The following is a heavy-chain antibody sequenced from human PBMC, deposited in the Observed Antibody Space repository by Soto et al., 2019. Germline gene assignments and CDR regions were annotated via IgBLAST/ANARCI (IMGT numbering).Heavy chain of an antibody. CDR1: GGSISSSNW. V-gene: IGHV4-4*02. CDR2: IYHSGST. Sequence: SETLSLTCAVSGGSISSSNWWSWVRQPPGKGLEWIGEIYHSGSTNYNPSLKSRVTISVDKSKNQFSLKLSSVTAADTAVYYCARAGGYDYVWGSYRSPAFDIWGQGTMVT. J-gene: IGHJ3*02. CDR3: ARAGGYDYVWGSYRSPAFDI. D-gene: IGHD3-16*02.